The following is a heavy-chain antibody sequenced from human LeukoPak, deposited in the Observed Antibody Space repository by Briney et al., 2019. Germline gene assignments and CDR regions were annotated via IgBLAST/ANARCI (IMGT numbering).Heavy chain of an antibody. J-gene: IGHJ4*02. CDR3: ARAYLFDY. V-gene: IGHV3-48*04. D-gene: IGHD2-2*01. CDR2: ISSSSSTI. Sequence: GGSLRLSCAASGFTFSSYSMNWVRQAPGKGLEWVSYISSSSSTIYYADSVKGRFTISRDNAKNSLYLQMNSLRAEDTAVYYCARAYLFDYWGQGTLVTVSS. CDR1: GFTFSSYS.